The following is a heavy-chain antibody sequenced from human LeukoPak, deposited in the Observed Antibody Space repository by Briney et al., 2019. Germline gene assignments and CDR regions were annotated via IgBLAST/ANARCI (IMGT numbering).Heavy chain of an antibody. CDR1: GFTFSSYW. Sequence: GGSLRLSCAASGFTFSSYWMHWVRQAPGKGLVWVSRINSDGSSTSYADSVKGRFTISRDNSKNTLYLQMNSLRAEDTAVYYCARALEARIVGATIPFDYWGQGTLVTVSS. V-gene: IGHV3-74*01. CDR3: ARALEARIVGATIPFDY. J-gene: IGHJ4*02. D-gene: IGHD1-26*01. CDR2: INSDGSST.